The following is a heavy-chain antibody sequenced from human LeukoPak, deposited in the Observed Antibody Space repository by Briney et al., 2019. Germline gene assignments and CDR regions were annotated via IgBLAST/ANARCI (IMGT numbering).Heavy chain of an antibody. J-gene: IGHJ4*02. D-gene: IGHD3-10*01. CDR1: GYTFTSYG. Sequence: GASVKVSCKASGYTFTSYGISWVRQAPGQGLEWMGWISAYNGNTNYAQKLQGRVTMTTDTSTSTAYMELRSLRSDDTAVYYCARVWGQRGEAQTNDYWGQGTLVTVSS. CDR3: ARVWGQRGEAQTNDY. CDR2: ISAYNGNT. V-gene: IGHV1-18*01.